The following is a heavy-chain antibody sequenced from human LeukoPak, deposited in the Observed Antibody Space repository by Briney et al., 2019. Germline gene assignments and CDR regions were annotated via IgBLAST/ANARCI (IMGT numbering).Heavy chain of an antibody. D-gene: IGHD3-22*01. V-gene: IGHV3-30-3*01. CDR3: ARNSNYYDSSGYYYFDY. CDR2: ISYDGSNK. J-gene: IGHJ4*02. CDR1: GFTFSSYA. Sequence: PGGSLRLSCAASGFTFSSYAMSWVRQAPGKGLEWVAVISYDGSNKYYADSVKGRFTISRDNSKNTLYLQMNSLRAEDTAVYYCARNSNYYDSSGYYYFDYWGQGTLVTVSS.